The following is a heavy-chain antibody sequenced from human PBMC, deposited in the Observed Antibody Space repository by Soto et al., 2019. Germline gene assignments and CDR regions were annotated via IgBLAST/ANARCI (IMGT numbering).Heavy chain of an antibody. D-gene: IGHD6-25*01. CDR1: GGSISSYY. V-gene: IGHV4-59*01. Sequence: SETLSLTCTVSGGSISSYYWSWIRQPPGKGLEWIGYIYYSGSTNYNPSLKSRVTISVDTSKNQFSLKLSSVTAADTAVYYCARVGETATRIVAFDIWGQGTMVTVSS. CDR3: ARVGETATRIVAFDI. CDR2: IYYSGST. J-gene: IGHJ3*02.